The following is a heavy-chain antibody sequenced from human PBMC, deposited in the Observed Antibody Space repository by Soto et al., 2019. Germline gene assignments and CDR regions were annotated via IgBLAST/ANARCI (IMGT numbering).Heavy chain of an antibody. CDR3: ANMRYYDFWSGYYSRYFDY. J-gene: IGHJ4*02. CDR2: ISGSGGST. Sequence: PGGSLRLSCAASGFTFSSYAMSWVRQAPGKGLEWVSAISGSGGSTYYADSVKGRFTISRDNSKNTLYLQMNSLRAEDTAVYYCANMRYYDFWSGYYSRYFDYWGQGTLVTVSS. D-gene: IGHD3-3*01. V-gene: IGHV3-23*01. CDR1: GFTFSSYA.